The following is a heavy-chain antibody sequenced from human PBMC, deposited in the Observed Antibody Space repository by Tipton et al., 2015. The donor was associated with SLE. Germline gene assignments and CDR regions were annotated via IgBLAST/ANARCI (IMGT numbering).Heavy chain of an antibody. Sequence: TLSLTCAVYGGSFSGYYWSWIRQPPGKGLEWIGYIYYSGSTNYNPSLKSRVTISVDTSKNQFSLKLSSVTAADTAVYYCARGVTYFDYWGQGTLVTVSS. D-gene: IGHD2-21*02. J-gene: IGHJ4*02. CDR1: GGSFSGYY. CDR2: IYYSGST. CDR3: ARGVTYFDY. V-gene: IGHV4-59*01.